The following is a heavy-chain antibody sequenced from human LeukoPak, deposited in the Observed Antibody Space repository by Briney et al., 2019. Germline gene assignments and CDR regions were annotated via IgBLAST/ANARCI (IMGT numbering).Heavy chain of an antibody. CDR2: ISRSGDTT. V-gene: IGHV3-23*01. CDR3: ATEGFYY. CDR1: GAAFTKYG. Sequence: GGSLRLSCAASGAAFTKYGMKWVRQAAGAGLEYISGISRSGDTTHYADSVKGRFTISRDNVQNTLYLQMNRLRADDTALYYCATEGFYYWGPGHQVPVSS. J-gene: IGHJ4*02.